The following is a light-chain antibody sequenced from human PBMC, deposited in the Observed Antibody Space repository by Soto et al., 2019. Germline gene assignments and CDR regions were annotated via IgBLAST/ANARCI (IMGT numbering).Light chain of an antibody. CDR1: QGISSY. CDR3: QQYYSYPT. Sequence: AIRMTQSKYSLSASPGDRVTITCRASQGISSYLAWYQQKPGKAPKLLIYAASTLQSGVPSRFSGSGSGTDFTLTISCLQSEDFATYYCQQYYSYPTFGQGTRLEIK. J-gene: IGKJ5*01. CDR2: AAS. V-gene: IGKV1-8*01.